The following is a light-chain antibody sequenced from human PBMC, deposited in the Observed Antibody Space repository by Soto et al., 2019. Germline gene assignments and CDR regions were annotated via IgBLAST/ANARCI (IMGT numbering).Light chain of an antibody. CDR2: EVS. CDR3: SSYTTSSTHWV. J-gene: IGLJ3*02. V-gene: IGLV2-14*01. CDR1: SSDVGGYNY. Sequence: QSVLTQPASVSGSPGQSITISCTGTSSDVGGYNYVSWYQQHPGKAPKLMICEVSNRPSGVSNRFSGSKSGNTASLTISGLQAEDEADYYCSSYTTSSTHWVFGGGTKLTVL.